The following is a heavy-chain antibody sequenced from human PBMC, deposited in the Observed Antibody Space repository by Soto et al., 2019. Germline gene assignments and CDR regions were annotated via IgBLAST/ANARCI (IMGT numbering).Heavy chain of an antibody. CDR2: IIPIFGTA. J-gene: IGHJ2*01. CDR3: ARADPNCGGDCYYYWYFDL. Sequence: QVQLVQSGAEVKKPGSSVKVSCKASGGTFSSYAISWVRQAPGQGLEWMGGIIPIFGTANYAQKFQGRVTITADESTNTAYMELSSLRSEDTAVYYCARADPNCGGDCYYYWYFDLWGRGTLVTVSS. D-gene: IGHD2-21*02. CDR1: GGTFSSYA. V-gene: IGHV1-69*01.